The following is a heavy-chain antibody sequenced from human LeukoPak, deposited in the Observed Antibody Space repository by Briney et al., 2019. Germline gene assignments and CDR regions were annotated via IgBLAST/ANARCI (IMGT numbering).Heavy chain of an antibody. CDR2: IRYDGSNK. CDR3: ARGMRPSGDPFDY. J-gene: IGHJ4*02. D-gene: IGHD7-27*01. V-gene: IGHV3-30*02. Sequence: PGGSLRLSCAASGFTFSSYGMHWVRQAPGKGLEWVAFIRYDGSNKYYADSVKGRFTISRDNAKNSLYLQMNSLRAEDTAVYYCARGMRPSGDPFDYWGQGTLVTVSS. CDR1: GFTFSSYG.